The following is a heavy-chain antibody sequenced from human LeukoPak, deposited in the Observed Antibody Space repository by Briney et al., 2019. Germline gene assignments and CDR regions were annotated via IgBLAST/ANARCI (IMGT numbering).Heavy chain of an antibody. Sequence: SETLSLTCAVYGGSFSGYYWSWIRQPPGKGLEWIGEINHSGSTNYNPSLKSRVTISVDTSKNQFSLKLSSVTAADTAAYYCARVRRIAARPSRGDAFDIWGQGTMVTVSS. J-gene: IGHJ3*02. CDR3: ARVRRIAARPSRGDAFDI. CDR1: GGSFSGYY. D-gene: IGHD6-6*01. V-gene: IGHV4-34*01. CDR2: INHSGST.